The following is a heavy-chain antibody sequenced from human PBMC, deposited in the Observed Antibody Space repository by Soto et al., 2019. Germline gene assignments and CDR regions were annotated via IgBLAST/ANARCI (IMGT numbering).Heavy chain of an antibody. J-gene: IGHJ6*02. CDR3: AKNGDYSYYYAMDV. D-gene: IGHD4-17*01. CDR2: ISSSSIST. V-gene: IGHV3-11*06. Sequence: GGSLRLSCAASGFTFSDYFMSWIRQAPGKGPEWISHISSSSISTNYADSVKGRFTISRDNAKNSLYLEMTSLTAEDAAIYYCAKNGDYSYYYAMDVWGQGTTVTVSS. CDR1: GFTFSDYF.